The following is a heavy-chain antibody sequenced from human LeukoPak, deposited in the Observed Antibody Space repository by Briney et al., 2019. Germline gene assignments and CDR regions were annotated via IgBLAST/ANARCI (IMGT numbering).Heavy chain of an antibody. D-gene: IGHD6-13*01. V-gene: IGHV4-4*02. CDR2: IYHSGST. Sequence: SETLSLTCAVSGGSISSGNWWTWVRQPPGKALEWIGQIYHSGSTDYNPSLKSRVTISVEKSKNQFSLNLTSVTAADTAVYYCARGLAAAGTDYWSQGTLVTVSS. CDR3: ARGLAAAGTDY. CDR1: GGSISSGNW. J-gene: IGHJ4*02.